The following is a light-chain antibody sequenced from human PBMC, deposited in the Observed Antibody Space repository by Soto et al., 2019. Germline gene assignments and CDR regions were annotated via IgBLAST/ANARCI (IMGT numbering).Light chain of an antibody. CDR1: QSLLHSDGKTY. CDR2: EVS. V-gene: IGKV2D-29*01. CDR3: MQSIQFPIT. Sequence: DSVRTQTPRSRSVTPGQQAAIXXKRXQSLLHSDGKTYLYWYLQKPGHPPQXXIYEVSTRFSGVPDRFSGSGSGTDFTLKISRVEAEDVGVYYCMQSIQFPITFGQGTRLEIK. J-gene: IGKJ5*01.